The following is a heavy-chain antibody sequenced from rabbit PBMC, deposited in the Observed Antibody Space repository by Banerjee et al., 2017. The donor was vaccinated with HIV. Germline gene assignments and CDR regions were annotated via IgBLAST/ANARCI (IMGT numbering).Heavy chain of an antibody. CDR2: IDPVFGST. CDR1: GFDFSSYG. V-gene: IGHV1S47*01. CDR3: ARGYDDYDARLDL. Sequence: QEQLVESGGGLVQPGGSLKLSCKASGFDFSSYGVSWVRQAPGKGLEWIGYIDPVFGSTDYANWVNGRFTISSHNAQNTLYLQLNSLTAADTATYFCARGYDDYDARLDLWGQGTLVTVS. J-gene: IGHJ3*01. D-gene: IGHD2-1*01.